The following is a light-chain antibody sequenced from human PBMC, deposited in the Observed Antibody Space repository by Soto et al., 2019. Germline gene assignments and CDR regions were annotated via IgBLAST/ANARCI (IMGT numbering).Light chain of an antibody. J-gene: IGKJ2*01. CDR3: QQSYNTPQYT. V-gene: IGKV1-39*01. CDR1: QTISSY. Sequence: DIQMTQSPSSLSASVGDRVTITYRASQTISSYLNWYQQKPGKAPKLLIYAASSLQSGVPSRFSGSGSGIDFTLTISSLQPEDFAIYYCQQSYNTPQYTFGQGTELEIK. CDR2: AAS.